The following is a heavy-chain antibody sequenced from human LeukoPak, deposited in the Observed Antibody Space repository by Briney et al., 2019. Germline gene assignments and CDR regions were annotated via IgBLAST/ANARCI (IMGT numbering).Heavy chain of an antibody. J-gene: IGHJ4*02. V-gene: IGHV3-23*01. CDR2: TSSSDAGK. CDR3: AKAPVTSCRGAFCYPFDS. CDR1: GFTFSTNG. D-gene: IGHD2-15*01. Sequence: PGGSLRLSCAASGFTFSTNGMTWVRQAPGKGLEWVSATSSSDAGKYYADSVRGRFTISRDNSRNTVYLQMNSLRAEDAAIYYCAKAPVTSCRGAFCYPFDSWGQGTRVTVSS.